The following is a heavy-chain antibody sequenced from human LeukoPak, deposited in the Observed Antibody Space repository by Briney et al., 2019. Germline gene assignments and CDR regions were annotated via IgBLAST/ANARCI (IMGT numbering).Heavy chain of an antibody. D-gene: IGHD6-19*01. CDR3: AKAHSSGWTTRYFDC. Sequence: PGGSLRLSCAASGLTFSSHWMHWVRQAPGKGLVWVSRITNDGSSTTYADSVKGRFTISRDNAKNMLYLQVNSLRAEDTAIYYCAKAHSSGWTTRYFDCWGQGALVTVSS. CDR1: GLTFSSHW. J-gene: IGHJ4*02. V-gene: IGHV3-74*01. CDR2: ITNDGSST.